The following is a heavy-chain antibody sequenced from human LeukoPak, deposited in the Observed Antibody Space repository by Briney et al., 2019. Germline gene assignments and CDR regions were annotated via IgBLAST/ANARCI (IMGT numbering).Heavy chain of an antibody. V-gene: IGHV3-23*01. CDR3: AKEGDSGWALKNFDY. CDR1: GFTFSNYA. Sequence: PGGSLRLSCAASGFTFSNYAMSWDCQAPGKGLEMVSTISGNGGHTYYAESVKGRFTISRDNSKNTLYLQMNSLRAEDTAIYYCAKEGDSGWALKNFDYWGQGTLVTVSS. CDR2: ISGNGGHT. J-gene: IGHJ4*02. D-gene: IGHD6-19*01.